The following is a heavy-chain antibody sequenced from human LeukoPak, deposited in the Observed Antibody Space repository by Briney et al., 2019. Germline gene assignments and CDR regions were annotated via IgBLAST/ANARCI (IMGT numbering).Heavy chain of an antibody. J-gene: IGHJ4*02. D-gene: IGHD3-22*01. Sequence: PAGSLRLSCAASAFTFSSYAMSWLRQAPGKGLQCVSAISGSGGSTYYADSVKGRFTISRDNSKNALYLQMNSLRAEDTAVYYCAKDGVSSGDIDYWGQGTLVTVSS. CDR1: AFTFSSYA. V-gene: IGHV3-23*01. CDR2: ISGSGGST. CDR3: AKDGVSSGDIDY.